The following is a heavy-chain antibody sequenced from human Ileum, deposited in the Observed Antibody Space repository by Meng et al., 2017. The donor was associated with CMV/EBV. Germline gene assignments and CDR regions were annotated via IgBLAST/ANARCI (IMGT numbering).Heavy chain of an antibody. Sequence: GESLKISCAASGFTFSSYSMNWVRQAPGKGLEWVSSISSSSSYIYYADSVKGRFTISRDNAKNSLYLQMNSLRAEDTAVYYCAKPPTVAGNYFDYWGQGTLVTVSS. J-gene: IGHJ4*02. CDR2: ISSSSSYI. CDR3: AKPPTVAGNYFDY. CDR1: GFTFSSYS. V-gene: IGHV3-21*01. D-gene: IGHD6-19*01.